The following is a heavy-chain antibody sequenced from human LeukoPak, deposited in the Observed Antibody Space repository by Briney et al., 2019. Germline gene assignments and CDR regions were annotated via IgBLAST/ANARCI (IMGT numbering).Heavy chain of an antibody. D-gene: IGHD5-18*01. CDR1: GYTFTGYY. CDR2: INPNSGGT. CDR3: AKSGYSYGPHFDY. V-gene: IGHV1-2*06. J-gene: IGHJ4*02. Sequence: GASVKVSCKASGYTFTGYYMHWVRQAPGQGLEWMGRINPNSGGTNYAQKLQGRVTMTTDTSTSTAYMELRSLRSDDTAVYYCAKSGYSYGPHFDYWGQGTLVTVSS.